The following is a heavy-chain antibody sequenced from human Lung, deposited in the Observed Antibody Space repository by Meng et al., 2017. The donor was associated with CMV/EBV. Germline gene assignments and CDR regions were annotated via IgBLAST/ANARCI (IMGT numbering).Heavy chain of an antibody. CDR2: ISFDGSSK. CDR1: GFTFSTYA. V-gene: IGHV3-30-3*01. CDR3: ARDHTPTVTTVLFDS. Sequence: GGSLRLXCSASGFTFSTYAMHWVRQAPGKGLEWVALISFDGSSKYFADSVKGRFTISRDSSKNTLYLQMNTLRVEDTAVYYCARDHTPTVTTVLFDSWGQGSLVTVSS. J-gene: IGHJ4*02. D-gene: IGHD4-17*01.